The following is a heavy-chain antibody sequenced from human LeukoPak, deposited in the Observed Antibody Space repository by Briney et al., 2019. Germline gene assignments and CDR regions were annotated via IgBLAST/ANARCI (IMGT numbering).Heavy chain of an antibody. CDR3: ARGLRDYYGSGSYYYFDY. CDR2: INHSGST. V-gene: IGHV4-34*01. J-gene: IGHJ4*02. D-gene: IGHD3-10*01. CDR1: GGSFSGYY. Sequence: SETLSLICAVYGGSFSGYYWSWIRQPPGKGLEWIGEINHSGSTNYNPSLKSRVTISVDTSKNQFSLKLSSVTAADTAVYYCARGLRDYYGSGSYYYFDYWGQGTLVTVSS.